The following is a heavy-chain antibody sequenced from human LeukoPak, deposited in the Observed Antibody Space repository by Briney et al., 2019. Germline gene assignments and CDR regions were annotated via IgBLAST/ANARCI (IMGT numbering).Heavy chain of an antibody. D-gene: IGHD6-19*01. Sequence: GGSLRLSCSASGFTFSDYRMFWVRQAPGKGLEYVSGISSYGGSTSYADSVKGRFTISRDNSKNTLYLQMNSLRAEDTAVYYCATSGWNFDYWGQGTLVTVSS. J-gene: IGHJ4*02. CDR1: GFTFSDYR. CDR3: ATSGWNFDY. CDR2: ISSYGGST. V-gene: IGHV3-64*04.